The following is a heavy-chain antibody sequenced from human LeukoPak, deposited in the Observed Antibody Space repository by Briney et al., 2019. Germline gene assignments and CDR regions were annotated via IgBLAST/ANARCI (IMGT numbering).Heavy chain of an antibody. D-gene: IGHD1-26*01. CDR3: ARAARIVGAAYFDY. CDR2: IKQDGSEK. Sequence: PGGSLRLSCAASGFTFSSYWMSWVRQAPGKGLEWVANIKQDGSEKYYVDSVKGRFTISRDNAKNSLYLQMNSLRAEDTAVYYCARAARIVGAAYFDYWGQGTLVTASS. J-gene: IGHJ4*02. V-gene: IGHV3-7*01. CDR1: GFTFSSYW.